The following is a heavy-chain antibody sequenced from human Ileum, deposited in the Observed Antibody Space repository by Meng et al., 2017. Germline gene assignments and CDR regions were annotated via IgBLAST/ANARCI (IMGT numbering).Heavy chain of an antibody. D-gene: IGHD6-13*01. Sequence: QVQLQESGPGLVKPSQTLSLTCTVSGGASVNSGDSYWTWIRQHPEKGLEWIGSIHYRGTTFNNPSLMSRSTMSVDTSTSQFSLRLSSVTAADTALYFCARGIGATGLFDSWGQGPWSPSPQ. CDR1: GGASVNSGDSY. J-gene: IGHJ4*02. CDR3: ARGIGATGLFDS. CDR2: IHYRGTT. V-gene: IGHV4-31*03.